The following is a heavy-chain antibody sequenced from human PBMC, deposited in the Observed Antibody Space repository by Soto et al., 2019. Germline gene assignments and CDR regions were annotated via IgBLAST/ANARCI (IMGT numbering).Heavy chain of an antibody. Sequence: PGGSLRLSCAASGFTFSNAWMSWVRQAPGKGLEWVSVIYSGGSTYYADSVKGRFTISRHNSKNTLYPQMNSLRAEDTAVYYCARDSGYGSYWGQGTLVTVSS. D-gene: IGHD5-12*01. CDR2: IYSGGST. CDR1: GFTFSNAW. V-gene: IGHV3-53*04. CDR3: ARDSGYGSY. J-gene: IGHJ4*02.